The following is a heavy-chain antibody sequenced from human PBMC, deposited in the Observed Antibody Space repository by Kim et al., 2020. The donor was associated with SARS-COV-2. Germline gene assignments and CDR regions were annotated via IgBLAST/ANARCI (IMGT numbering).Heavy chain of an antibody. J-gene: IGHJ6*02. Sequence: SETLSLTCTVSGGSISSGGYYWSWIRQHPGKGLEWIGYIYYSGSTYYNPSLKSRVTISVDTSKNQFSLKLSSVTAADTAVYYCARAGVTTPSGMDVWGQGTTVTVSS. D-gene: IGHD4-4*01. CDR2: IYYSGST. CDR1: GGSISSGGYY. CDR3: ARAGVTTPSGMDV. V-gene: IGHV4-31*03.